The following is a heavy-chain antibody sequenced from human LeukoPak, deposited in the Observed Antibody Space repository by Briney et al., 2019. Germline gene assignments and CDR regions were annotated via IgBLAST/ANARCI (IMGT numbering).Heavy chain of an antibody. D-gene: IGHD2-2*02. V-gene: IGHV1-18*01. CDR1: GGTFSSYA. J-gene: IGHJ5*02. CDR3: AREPAAIDENWFDP. CDR2: ISAYNGNT. Sequence: ASVKVSCKASGGTFSSYAISWVRQAPGQGLEWMGWISAYNGNTNYAQKLQGRVTMTTDTSTSTAYMELRSLRSDDTAVYYCAREPAAIDENWFDPWGQGTLVTVSS.